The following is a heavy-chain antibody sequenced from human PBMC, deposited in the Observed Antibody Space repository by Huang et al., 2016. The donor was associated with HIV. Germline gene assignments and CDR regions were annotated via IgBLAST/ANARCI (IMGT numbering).Heavy chain of an antibody. V-gene: IGHV4-39*01. CDR3: ARVDFSDYHYYFDS. D-gene: IGHD4-17*01. CDR2: MYYSGRI. CDR1: GDSFSSPSHY. J-gene: IGHJ4*02. Sequence: QLQLQESGPRLVKPLETLSLTCSVSGDSFSSPSHYWAWIRQSPGKGLEWIGGMYYSGRIYYNPSLRGRVSISADTSKSQFSLRLNSVTAADTGVYYCARVDFSDYHYYFDSWGQGALVTVSS.